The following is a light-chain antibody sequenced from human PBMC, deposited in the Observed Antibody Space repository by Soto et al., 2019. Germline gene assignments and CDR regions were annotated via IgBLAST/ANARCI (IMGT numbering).Light chain of an antibody. V-gene: IGKV3-20*01. CDR1: QTVSNKY. CDR3: QHYGASRWT. CDR2: GAS. J-gene: IGKJ1*01. Sequence: EVVLTQSPDTLSFSPGERATLSCRTSQTVSNKYLTWYQQKPGQPPRLLTYGASSRATGVPDRFSGSGSGTDFTLTISRLEPEDFGMYYCQHYGASRWTFGQGTKVEIK.